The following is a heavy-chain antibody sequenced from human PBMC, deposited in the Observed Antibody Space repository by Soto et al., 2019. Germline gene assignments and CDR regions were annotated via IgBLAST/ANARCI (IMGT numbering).Heavy chain of an antibody. CDR2: ISSSSSYI. Sequence: EVQLVESGGGLVKPGGSLRLSCAASGFTFSSYSMNWVRQAPGKGLEWVSSISSSSSYIYYADSVKGRFTISSDNAKNSLYLQMNSLRAEDTAVYYCARGVGPSWSYYNSYFDYWGQGTLVTVSS. CDR1: GFTFSSYS. J-gene: IGHJ4*02. CDR3: ARGVGPSWSYYNSYFDY. D-gene: IGHD3-10*01. V-gene: IGHV3-21*01.